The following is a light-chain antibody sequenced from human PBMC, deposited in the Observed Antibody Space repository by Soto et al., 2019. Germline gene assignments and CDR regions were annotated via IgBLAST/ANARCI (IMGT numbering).Light chain of an antibody. CDR3: QQRYTWPLT. V-gene: IGKV3-11*01. J-gene: IGKJ4*01. Sequence: EIVLTQSPATLSLSPGERAALSCRASQSVSAFLAWYQQKPGQAPRLLIYDASNRATDIPARFSGSGSGTDFTLTISSLEPEDFAVYYCQQRYTWPLTFGGGTKLEIK. CDR1: QSVSAF. CDR2: DAS.